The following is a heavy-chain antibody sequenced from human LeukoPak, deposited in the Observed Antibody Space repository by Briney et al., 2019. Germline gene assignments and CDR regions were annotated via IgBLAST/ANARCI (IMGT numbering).Heavy chain of an antibody. Sequence: SETLSLTCTVSGGSISSSSYYWGWIRQPPGKGLEWIGSIYYSGSTYYNPSLKSRVTISVDTSKNQFSLKLSSVTAADTAVYYCARSIFFDYWGQGTLVTVSS. CDR1: GGSISSSSYY. V-gene: IGHV4-39*01. CDR3: ARSIFFDY. CDR2: IYYSGST. J-gene: IGHJ4*02. D-gene: IGHD2-21*01.